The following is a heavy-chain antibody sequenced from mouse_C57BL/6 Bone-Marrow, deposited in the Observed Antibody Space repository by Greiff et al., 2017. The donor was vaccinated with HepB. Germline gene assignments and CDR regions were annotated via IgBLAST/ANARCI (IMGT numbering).Heavy chain of an antibody. CDR3: AKDYGSSYWYFDV. D-gene: IGHD1-1*01. V-gene: IGHV14-2*01. CDR2: IDPEDGET. CDR1: GFNIKDYY. J-gene: IGHJ1*03. Sequence: VQLQQSGAELVKPGASVKLSCTASGFNIKDYYMHWVKQRTEQGLEWSGRIDPEDGETKYAPKFQGKATITADTSSNTAYLQLSSLTSEDTAVYYCAKDYGSSYWYFDVWGTGTTVTVSS.